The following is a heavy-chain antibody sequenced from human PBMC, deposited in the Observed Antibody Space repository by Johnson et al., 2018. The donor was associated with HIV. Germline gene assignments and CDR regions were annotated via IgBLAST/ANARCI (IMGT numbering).Heavy chain of an antibody. CDR2: ISSDGSDT. Sequence: QVQLVESGGGVVQPGRSLRLSCAASGLTFGSYPLHWVRQAPGRGLEWVAVISSDGSDTYDANSVKVRFSISRDNSKNTLYLQMNSLRAEDTAVYYCARESELLSSSDAFDIWGQGTMVTVSS. CDR3: ARESELLSSSDAFDI. V-gene: IGHV3-30-3*01. CDR1: GLTFGSYP. J-gene: IGHJ3*02. D-gene: IGHD6-6*01.